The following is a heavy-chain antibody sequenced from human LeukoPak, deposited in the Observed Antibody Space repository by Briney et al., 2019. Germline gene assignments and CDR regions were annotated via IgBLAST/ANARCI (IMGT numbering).Heavy chain of an antibody. D-gene: IGHD1-26*01. CDR3: ARDLGLGPTWHPFDH. CDR1: GYNFTDYY. V-gene: IGHV1-2*02. J-gene: IGHJ4*02. CDR2: INPKSGGT. Sequence: ASVKVSCKASGYNFTDYYIHWVRQAPGQGLEWMGWINPKSGGTNYAQKFRGRVTMTRDTFISTAYMELSGLRSDDTAVYYCARDLGLGPTWHPFDHWGQGTPVTVSS.